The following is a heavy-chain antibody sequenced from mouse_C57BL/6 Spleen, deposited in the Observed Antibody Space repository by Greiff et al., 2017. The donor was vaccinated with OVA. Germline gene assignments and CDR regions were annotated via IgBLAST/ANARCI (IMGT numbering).Heavy chain of an antibody. CDR2: INPSYGGT. J-gene: IGHJ4*01. CDR1: GYTFTSYW. V-gene: IGHV1-53*01. CDR3: ASAEEEMRYALDY. D-gene: IGHD6-1*01. Sequence: VQLQQPGTDLVKPGASVKLSCTASGYTFTSYWMHWVKQRPGQGLEWLGTINPSYGGTNYNDKFKSKATLTVDKSSSTAYMQLSSLTSEDSAVYYCASAEEEMRYALDYWGQGTSVTVSS.